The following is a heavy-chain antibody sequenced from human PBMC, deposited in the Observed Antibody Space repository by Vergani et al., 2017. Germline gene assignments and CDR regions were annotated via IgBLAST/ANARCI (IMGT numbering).Heavy chain of an antibody. V-gene: IGHV3-66*02. J-gene: IGHJ3*02. CDR1: SFSVSSHY. D-gene: IGHD4-17*01. CDR3: ARGMTTETTDLDGFDI. Sequence: VHLVESGGGVVQPGGSLRLSCAASSFSVSSHYMTWVRQAPGKGLEWVSTINIGGRTSYADSVKGRLTLTRDDSKNTLHLQMNSLRPEDTAVYYCARGMTTETTDLDGFDIWGQGTMVSVSS. CDR2: INIGGRT.